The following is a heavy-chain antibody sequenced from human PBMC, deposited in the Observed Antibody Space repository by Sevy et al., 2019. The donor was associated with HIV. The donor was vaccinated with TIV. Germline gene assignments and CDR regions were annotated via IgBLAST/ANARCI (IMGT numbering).Heavy chain of an antibody. CDR2: INRDGSEK. Sequence: GGSLRLSCAASGVTVSSDFITWVRQAPGKGLEWVANINRDGSEKSYVDSVKGRFTISRDDAKNSLYLQMNSLRVEDTATYYCASDYSWGQGTLVTVSS. V-gene: IGHV3-7*01. J-gene: IGHJ4*02. CDR3: ASDYS. CDR1: GVTVSSDF.